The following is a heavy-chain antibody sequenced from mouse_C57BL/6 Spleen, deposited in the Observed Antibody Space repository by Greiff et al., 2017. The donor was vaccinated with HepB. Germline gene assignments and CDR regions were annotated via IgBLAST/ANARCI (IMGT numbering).Heavy chain of an antibody. Sequence: VKLQQPGAELVKPGASVKVSCKASGYTFTSYWMHWVKQRPGQGLEWIGRIHPSDSDTNYNQKFKGKATLTVDKSSSTAYMQLSSLTSEDSAVYYCAIRGDYVPYYFDYWGQGTTLTVSS. CDR1: GYTFTSYW. V-gene: IGHV1-74*01. CDR3: AIRGDYVPYYFDY. J-gene: IGHJ2*01. D-gene: IGHD2-4*01. CDR2: IHPSDSDT.